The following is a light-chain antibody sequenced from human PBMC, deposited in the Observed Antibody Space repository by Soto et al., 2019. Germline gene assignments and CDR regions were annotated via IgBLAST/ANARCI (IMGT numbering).Light chain of an antibody. J-gene: IGKJ3*01. V-gene: IGKV1D-12*01. CDR1: QGISNW. CDR3: QQGNSFPFT. Sequence: DVPMTQSPSSVSASVGDRVSITCRASQGISNWLAWYQQKPGRAPKLLIYAASSLQSGVSSRFSGSGSGTDFTLTISSLQPEDFATYYCQQGNSFPFTFGPGTKVAIK. CDR2: AAS.